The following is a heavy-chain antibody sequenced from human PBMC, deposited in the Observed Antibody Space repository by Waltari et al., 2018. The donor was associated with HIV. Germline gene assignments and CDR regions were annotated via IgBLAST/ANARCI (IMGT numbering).Heavy chain of an antibody. CDR2: IIPKDVGT. D-gene: IGHD2-2*01. J-gene: IGHJ2*01. CDR1: GYTFIDYF. Sequence: QDLLVQSGAEVKKPGASVKVSCKASGYTFIDYFIHWVRQATGQGLAWMGRIIPKDVGTHYPQKFEVRVIMTRDTSRSTAYMGLTRLRADDTALYFCARGYVQNDLRGLFHLWGRGTSVTVSS. CDR3: ARGYVQNDLRGLFHL. V-gene: IGHV1-2*06.